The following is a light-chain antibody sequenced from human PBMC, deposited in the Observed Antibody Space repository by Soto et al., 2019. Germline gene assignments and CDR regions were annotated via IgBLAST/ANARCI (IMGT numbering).Light chain of an antibody. J-gene: IGKJ4*01. Sequence: EVVLTQSPATLSLSPGEGATLSCRASQSIGNYLAWYQQKPGQAPRLLIYATSTRATGIPARFSGSGSETEFTLTISSLQSEDFAVYYCQQYHDWPPLTFGGGTKVEIK. CDR2: ATS. V-gene: IGKV3-15*01. CDR3: QQYHDWPPLT. CDR1: QSIGNY.